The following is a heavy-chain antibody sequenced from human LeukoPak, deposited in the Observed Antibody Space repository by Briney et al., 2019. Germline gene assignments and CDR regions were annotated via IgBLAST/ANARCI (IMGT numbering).Heavy chain of an antibody. CDR1: GFTFTSSA. Sequence: SVKVSCKASGFTFTSSAVQWVRQARGQRLEWIGWIVVGSGNTNYAQKFQERVTITRDMSTSTAYMVLSSLRSEDTAVYYCAAVSAYKQQLPPDYWGQGTLVTVSS. V-gene: IGHV1-58*01. D-gene: IGHD6-13*01. CDR3: AAVSAYKQQLPPDY. J-gene: IGHJ4*02. CDR2: IVVGSGNT.